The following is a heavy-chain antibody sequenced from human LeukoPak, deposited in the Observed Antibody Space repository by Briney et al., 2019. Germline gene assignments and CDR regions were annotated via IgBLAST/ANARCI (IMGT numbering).Heavy chain of an antibody. CDR2: IKGDGSST. CDR3: ARDGYSFGHDFDY. CDR1: GFTFSSYW. Sequence: GGSLRLSCAASGFTFSSYWMHWVRHTPGKGRVWVSRIKGDGSSTSYADSVKGRFTISRDNAKNTLYLQMNSLRAEDTAVYYCARDGYSFGHDFDYWGQGTLVTVSS. J-gene: IGHJ4*02. D-gene: IGHD5-18*01. V-gene: IGHV3-74*01.